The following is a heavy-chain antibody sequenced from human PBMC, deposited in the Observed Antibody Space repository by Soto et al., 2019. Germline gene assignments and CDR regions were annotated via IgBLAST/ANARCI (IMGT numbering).Heavy chain of an antibody. CDR3: ASRPFYYYGLDV. CDR2: VYHTGNA. V-gene: IGHV4-30-2*01. Sequence: PSETLSLTCTVSGGSITTAGYSWSWIRQPPGKALEWIGYVYHTGNAYPKPSLKSRVTISLDRSKNQFSLEMTSVTAADTALDYCASRPFYYYGLDVWGQGTTVTVSS. J-gene: IGHJ6*02. CDR1: GGSITTAGYS.